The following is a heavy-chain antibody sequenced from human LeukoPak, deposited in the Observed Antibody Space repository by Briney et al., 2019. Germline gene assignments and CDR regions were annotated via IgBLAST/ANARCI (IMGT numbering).Heavy chain of an antibody. J-gene: IGHJ3*02. D-gene: IGHD5-24*01. CDR2: INPSGGST. Sequence: ASVKVSCKASGYTFTGYYMHWVRQAPGQGLEWIGIINPSGGSTSYAQKFQGRVTMTRDTSTSTVYMELSSLRSEDTAVYYCARADVEMATLSAFDIWGQGTMVTVSS. CDR1: GYTFTGYY. V-gene: IGHV1-46*01. CDR3: ARADVEMATLSAFDI.